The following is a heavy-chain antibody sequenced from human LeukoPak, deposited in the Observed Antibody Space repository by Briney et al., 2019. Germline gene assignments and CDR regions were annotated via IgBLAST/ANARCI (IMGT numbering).Heavy chain of an antibody. V-gene: IGHV3-23*01. J-gene: IGHJ6*02. Sequence: PGGSLRLSCAASGFTFSSYAMSWVRQAPGKGLEWVSAISGSGGSTYYADSVKGRFTISRDNSKNTLYLQMNSLRAEDTAVYYCARGGGYSSSWYWYYYYYGMDVWGQGTTVTVFS. CDR1: GFTFSSYA. D-gene: IGHD6-13*01. CDR2: ISGSGGST. CDR3: ARGGGYSSSWYWYYYYYGMDV.